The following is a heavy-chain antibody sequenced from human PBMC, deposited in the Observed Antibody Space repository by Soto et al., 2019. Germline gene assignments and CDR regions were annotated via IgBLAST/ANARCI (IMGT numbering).Heavy chain of an antibody. CDR3: ARDKITGLFDY. V-gene: IGHV4-4*02. D-gene: IGHD2-8*02. CDR2: IYHSGST. J-gene: IGHJ4*02. CDR1: GGSISSINW. Sequence: PSETLSLTCAVSGGSISSINWCSRVRQPPGKGLEWIGEIYHSGSTNYNPSLKSRVTISVDTSKNQFSLKLTSVTAADTAVYYCARDKITGLFDYWGQGTLVTVSS.